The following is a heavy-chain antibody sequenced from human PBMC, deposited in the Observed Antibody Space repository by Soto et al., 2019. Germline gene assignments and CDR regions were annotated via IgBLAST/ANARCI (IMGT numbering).Heavy chain of an antibody. J-gene: IGHJ6*02. Sequence: QVQLVQSGAEVKKPGASVKVSCKASGYTFTGYYMHWVRQAPGQGLEWMGWINPNSGGTNYAQKFQGRVTMTRDTSISTAYMELSRLTSDDTAVYYCARDGVWRQLDPNYYGMDVWGQGTTVTVSS. D-gene: IGHD6-6*01. V-gene: IGHV1-2*02. CDR1: GYTFTGYY. CDR2: INPNSGGT. CDR3: ARDGVWRQLDPNYYGMDV.